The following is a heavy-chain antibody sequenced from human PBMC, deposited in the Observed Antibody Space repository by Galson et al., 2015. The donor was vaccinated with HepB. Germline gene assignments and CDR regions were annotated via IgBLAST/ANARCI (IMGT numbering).Heavy chain of an antibody. CDR3: ARPYYDSNDAFDI. D-gene: IGHD3-22*01. CDR2: IYYSGST. J-gene: IGHJ3*02. V-gene: IGHV4-39*01. CDR1: GGSISSSSYY. Sequence: LSLTCTVSGGSISSSSYYWGWIRQPPGKGLEWIGSIYYSGSTYYNPSLKSRVTISVDTSKNQFSLKLSSVTAADTAVYYCARPYYDSNDAFDIWGQGTMVTVSS.